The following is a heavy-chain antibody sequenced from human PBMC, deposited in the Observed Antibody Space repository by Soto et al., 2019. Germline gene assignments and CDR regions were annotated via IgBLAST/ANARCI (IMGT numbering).Heavy chain of an antibody. D-gene: IGHD3-9*01. CDR3: AREYDWYYYYYGMDV. V-gene: IGHV3-30-3*01. CDR1: GFTFSSYA. Sequence: QVQLVESGGGVVQPGRSLRLSCAASGFTFSSYAMHWVRQAPGKGLEWLAVISYDGSNKYYADSVKGRFTISRDNSKNTLYLQMNSLRAEDTAVYYCAREYDWYYYYYGMDVWGQGTTVTVSS. J-gene: IGHJ6*02. CDR2: ISYDGSNK.